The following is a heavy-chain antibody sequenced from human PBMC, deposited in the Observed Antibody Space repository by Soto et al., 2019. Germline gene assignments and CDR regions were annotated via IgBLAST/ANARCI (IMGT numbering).Heavy chain of an antibody. CDR1: GGSFSGYY. D-gene: IGHD2-8*02. CDR3: ARGQSSLLLDC. V-gene: IGHV4-34*01. CDR2: INHSGST. Sequence: QVQLQQWGAGLLEPSETLSLTCAVYGGSFSGYYCSWIRQPPGKGLEWIGEINHSGSTTYNPSLKSRVTIAVDTSKNQFSLKLSSVTAADTAVDYCARGQSSLLLDCWGQGILVTVSS. J-gene: IGHJ4*02.